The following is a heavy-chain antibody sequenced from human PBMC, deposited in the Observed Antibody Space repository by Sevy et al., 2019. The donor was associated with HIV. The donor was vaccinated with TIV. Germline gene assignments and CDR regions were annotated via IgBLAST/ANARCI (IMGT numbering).Heavy chain of an antibody. CDR3: ARLRACGGDCYYYDF. CDR2: INPSGGST. V-gene: IGHV1-46*01. J-gene: IGHJ4*02. Sequence: ASVKVSCKASGYSFTSYEIHWVRQAPGQGLEWMGIINPSGGSTSYAQKFQDRVTMIRDTSTTTVYMELSSLRSEDTAVYFCARLRACGGDCYYYDFWGQGTLVTVSS. CDR1: GYSFTSYE. D-gene: IGHD2-21*02.